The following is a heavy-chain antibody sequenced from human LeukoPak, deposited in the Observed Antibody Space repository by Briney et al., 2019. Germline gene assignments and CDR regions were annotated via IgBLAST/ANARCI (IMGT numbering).Heavy chain of an antibody. Sequence: ASVKVSCKASEYTFTGYYMHWVRQAPGQGLEWMGWINPNSGGTNYAQKFQGRVTMTRDTSISTAYMELSRLRSDDTAVYCCARDQRGYGDCSDYWGQGTLVTVSS. D-gene: IGHD2-21*02. CDR2: INPNSGGT. J-gene: IGHJ4*02. CDR3: ARDQRGYGDCSDY. V-gene: IGHV1-2*02. CDR1: EYTFTGYY.